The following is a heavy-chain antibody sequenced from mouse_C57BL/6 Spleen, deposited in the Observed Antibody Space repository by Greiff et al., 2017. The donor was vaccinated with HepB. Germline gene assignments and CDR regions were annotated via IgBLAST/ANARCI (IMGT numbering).Heavy chain of an antibody. CDR3: ARSIAAVVPDYFDY. CDR2: IYPRSGNT. J-gene: IGHJ2*01. D-gene: IGHD1-1*01. CDR1: GYTFTSYG. V-gene: IGHV1-81*01. Sequence: QVQLKESGAELVRPGASVKLSCKASGYTFTSYGISWVKQRTGQGLEWIGEIYPRSGNTYYNEKFKGKATLTADKSSSTAYMELRSLTSEDSAVYFGARSIAAVVPDYFDYWGQGTTLTVSS.